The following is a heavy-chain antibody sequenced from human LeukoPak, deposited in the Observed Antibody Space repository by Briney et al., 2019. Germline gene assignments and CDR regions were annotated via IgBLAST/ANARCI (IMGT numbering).Heavy chain of an antibody. V-gene: IGHV3-7*01. CDR3: ATDYHGYFDY. D-gene: IGHD1-14*01. J-gene: IGHJ4*02. CDR2: INQDGGEK. CDR1: GFTFSSYW. Sequence: PGGSLRLSCAASGFTFSSYWMTWVRQAPGKGLEWVANINQDGGEKYCVDSVKGRFTISRDNAKNSLYLQMNSLRAEDAAVYYCATDYHGYFDYWGQGTPVTVSS.